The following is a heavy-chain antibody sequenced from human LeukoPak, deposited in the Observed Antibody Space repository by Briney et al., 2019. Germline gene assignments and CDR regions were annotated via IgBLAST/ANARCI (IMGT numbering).Heavy chain of an antibody. V-gene: IGHV3-23*01. D-gene: IGHD6-19*01. J-gene: IGHJ4*02. CDR2: ISAYGDST. CDR3: AKSGYSSGEWEY. CDR1: GFTFSNYG. Sequence: GGSLRLSCAASGFTFSNYGMTWVRQAPGKGLEWVSGISAYGDSTNYADSVKGRFTIPRDNSKNTLYLEVNSLRAEDTALYYCAKSGYSSGEWEYWGRGTLVTVSS.